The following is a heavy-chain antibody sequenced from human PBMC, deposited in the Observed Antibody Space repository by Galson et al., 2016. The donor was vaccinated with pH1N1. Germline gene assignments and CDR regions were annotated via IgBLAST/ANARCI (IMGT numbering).Heavy chain of an antibody. CDR3: ARHVALDPPVEYYYIDV. CDR2: IYLDDSDT. CDR1: GYGFPTSW. J-gene: IGHJ6*03. Sequence: QSGAEVKKPGESLKISCKGSGYGFPTSWIGWVRQMPGKGLEWMGSIYLDDSDTRYSQSFQGQVTISAEKFIRTTYLQWSSLKASDTAIYYCARHVALDPPVEYYYIDVWGKGTTVIVSS. V-gene: IGHV5-51*01. D-gene: IGHD1-1*01.